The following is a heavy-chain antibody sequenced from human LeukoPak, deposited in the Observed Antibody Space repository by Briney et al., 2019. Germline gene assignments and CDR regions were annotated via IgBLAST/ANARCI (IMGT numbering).Heavy chain of an antibody. D-gene: IGHD3-10*01. CDR1: GGSISSSSYY. Sequence: SETLSLTCTVSGGSISSSSYYWGWIRQPPGKGLEWIGSIYYSGSTYYNPSLKSRVTISVDTSKNQFSLKLSSVTAADTAVYYCARLSYYYGSGSYHPSAYYYYYMDVWGKGTTVTVPS. V-gene: IGHV4-39*01. CDR2: IYYSGST. J-gene: IGHJ6*03. CDR3: ARLSYYYGSGSYHPSAYYYYYMDV.